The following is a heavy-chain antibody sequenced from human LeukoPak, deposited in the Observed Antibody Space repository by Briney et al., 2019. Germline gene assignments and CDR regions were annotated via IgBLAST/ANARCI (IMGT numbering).Heavy chain of an antibody. J-gene: IGHJ3*02. CDR1: GGSISSYC. V-gene: IGHV4-59*01. D-gene: IGHD3-22*01. Sequence: SETLSLTCTSSGGSISSYCWSWIRRPPGKGLEWIGYIYYSGSTNYNPSLKSRVTISVDTSKNQFSLKLSSVTAADTAVYYCARVLGYYDSRAFDIWGQGTMVTVSS. CDR2: IYYSGST. CDR3: ARVLGYYDSRAFDI.